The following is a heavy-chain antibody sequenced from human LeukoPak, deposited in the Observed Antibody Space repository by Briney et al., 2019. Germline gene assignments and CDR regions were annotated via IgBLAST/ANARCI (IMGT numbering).Heavy chain of an antibody. V-gene: IGHV3-23*01. CDR1: GFTFSSYA. J-gene: IGHJ4*02. CDR2: ISGSGGST. CDR3: AKPPGLGSLYYFDY. Sequence: GGSLRLSCAASGFTFSSYAMSWVRQAPGKGLEWVSGISGSGGSTYYADSVKGRFTISRDNSKNTLYLQMNSLRAEDTAVYYCAKPPGLGSLYYFDYWGQGTLVTVSS. D-gene: IGHD2-8*02.